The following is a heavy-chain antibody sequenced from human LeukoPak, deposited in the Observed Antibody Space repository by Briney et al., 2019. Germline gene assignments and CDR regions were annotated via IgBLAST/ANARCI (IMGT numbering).Heavy chain of an antibody. CDR2: IRYDGRNK. V-gene: IGHV3-30*02. CDR3: AKEIWPTVTTPGHTHFDY. J-gene: IGHJ4*02. D-gene: IGHD4-17*01. CDR1: GFTFSTYG. Sequence: GGFLRLSCAASGFTFSTYGMHWVRQAPGKGLEWVAFIRYDGRNKYYADSVKGRFTISRDNSKNTLCLQMNSLRAEDTAVYYCAKEIWPTVTTPGHTHFDYWGQGTLVTVSS.